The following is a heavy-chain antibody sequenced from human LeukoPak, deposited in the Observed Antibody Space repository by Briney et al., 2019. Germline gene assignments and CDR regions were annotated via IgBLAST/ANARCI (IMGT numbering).Heavy chain of an antibody. V-gene: IGHV1-8*01. CDR1: GYTFTSYD. CDR2: MNPNSGNT. D-gene: IGHD6-13*01. CDR3: ARHRVAAAHFDY. Sequence: ASVKVSCKASGYTFTSYDINWVRQAPGQGLEWMGWMNPNSGNTGYAQKFQGRVTMTRNTSKSTAYMELSSLRSEDTAVYYCARHRVAAAHFDYWGQGTLVTVSS. J-gene: IGHJ4*02.